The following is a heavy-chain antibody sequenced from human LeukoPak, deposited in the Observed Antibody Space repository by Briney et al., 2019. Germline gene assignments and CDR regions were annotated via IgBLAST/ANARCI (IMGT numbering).Heavy chain of an antibody. Sequence: SETLSLTCTVSGYSISSGYYWGWIRQPPGKGLEWIGSIYHSGSTYYNPSLKSRVTISVDTSKNQFSLNQSSRTAADTAVYYAARAYYYGSTWGQGTLVTVSS. CDR1: GYSISSGYY. CDR3: ARAYYYGST. V-gene: IGHV4-38-2*02. J-gene: IGHJ4*02. D-gene: IGHD3-10*01. CDR2: IYHSGST.